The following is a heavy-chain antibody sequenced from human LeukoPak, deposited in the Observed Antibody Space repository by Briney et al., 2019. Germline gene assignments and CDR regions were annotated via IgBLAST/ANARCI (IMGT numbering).Heavy chain of an antibody. V-gene: IGHV4-61*02. D-gene: IGHD4-17*01. CDR3: AREELWRLGWFDP. CDR2: IYTIGNT. Sequence: SETLSLTCIVSGGSINSSNYYGTWIRKPAGKGLKWIGRIYTIGNTNYNPSLKSRVTISVDTSKNQFSLKLTSVTAADTAVYFCAREELWRLGWFDPWGQGTLVTVSS. J-gene: IGHJ5*02. CDR1: GGSINSSNYY.